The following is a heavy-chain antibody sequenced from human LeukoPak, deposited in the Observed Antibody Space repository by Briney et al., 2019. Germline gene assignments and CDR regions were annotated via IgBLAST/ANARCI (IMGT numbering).Heavy chain of an antibody. Sequence: SETLSLTCTVSGGSISSSGYYWGWVRQPPGGGLEWIGSISCSGTTYYNPSLKSRVTISLDTSKNQFSLRLSSMTAADTAVYYCARDQGYTTGFDRDYWGQGTLVTVSS. CDR3: ARDQGYTTGFDRDY. CDR2: ISCSGTT. D-gene: IGHD1-1*01. CDR1: GGSISSSGYY. J-gene: IGHJ4*02. V-gene: IGHV4-39*07.